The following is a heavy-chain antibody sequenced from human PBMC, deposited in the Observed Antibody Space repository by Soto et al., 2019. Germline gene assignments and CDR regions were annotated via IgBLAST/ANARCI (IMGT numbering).Heavy chain of an antibody. CDR3: ARHSVATILDPWFDP. D-gene: IGHD5-12*01. V-gene: IGHV5-51*01. CDR1: GYSFTSYW. CDR2: IYPGDSDT. Sequence: PGESLKISCKGSGYSFTSYWIGWVRQMPGKGLEWMGIIYPGDSDTRYSPSFQGQVTISADKSISTAYLQWSSLKASDTAMYYCARHSVATILDPWFDPWGQGTLVTVSS. J-gene: IGHJ5*02.